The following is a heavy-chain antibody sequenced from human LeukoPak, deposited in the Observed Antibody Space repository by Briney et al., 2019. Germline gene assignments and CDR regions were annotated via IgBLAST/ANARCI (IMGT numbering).Heavy chain of an antibody. V-gene: IGHV4-39*01. CDR2: INYSGTT. CDR3: ARGYDD. CDR1: GGSIIGGSYY. D-gene: IGHD3-22*01. Sequence: PSETLSLTCTVSGGSIIGGSYYWGWIRQPPGKGLGWIGIINYSGTTYYNPPLGSRVTISVDTSKNQFSLKLNSVTASDTAVYYCARGYDDWGQGTLVTVSS. J-gene: IGHJ4*02.